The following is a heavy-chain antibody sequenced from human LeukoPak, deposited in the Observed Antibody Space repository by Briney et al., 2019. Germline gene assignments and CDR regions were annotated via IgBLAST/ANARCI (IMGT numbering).Heavy chain of an antibody. J-gene: IGHJ6*03. V-gene: IGHV1-69*13. CDR2: ITPIFGTA. Sequence: ASVKVSCKASGGTFSSYAISWVRQAPGQGLEWMGGITPIFGTANYAQKFQGRVTITADESTSTAYMELRSLRSDDTAVYYCARGGWEDYYYYMDVWGKGTTVTVSS. CDR3: ARGGWEDYYYYMDV. D-gene: IGHD1-26*01. CDR1: GGTFSSYA.